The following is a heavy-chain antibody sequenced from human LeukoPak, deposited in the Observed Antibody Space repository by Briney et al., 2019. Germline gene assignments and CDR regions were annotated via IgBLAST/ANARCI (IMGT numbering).Heavy chain of an antibody. V-gene: IGHV3-21*01. J-gene: IGHJ4*02. CDR2: ISSSSSYI. CDR1: GFTFSSYW. D-gene: IGHD5-24*01. CDR3: ARVLESEMATIGPTDY. Sequence: RGSLRLSWVAAGFTFSSYWMHWVRQAPGKGLEWVSSISSSSSYIYYADSVKGRFTISRDTAKNSLHLQMNSLRAADTAVYDCARVLESEMATIGPTDYWGQGTLVTVSS.